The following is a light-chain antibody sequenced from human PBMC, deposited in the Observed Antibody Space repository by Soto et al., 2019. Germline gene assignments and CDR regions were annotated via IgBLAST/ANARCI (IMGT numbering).Light chain of an antibody. V-gene: IGLV2-8*01. CDR1: SSDVGGYDH. CDR3: SSYASSNSLI. CDR2: DVI. Sequence: QSALTQPPSASGALGQSVTISCTGTSSDVGGYDHVSWYQQHPGKAPKLLIYDVIHRPSGVPDRFSGSKSGNTASLTVSGLQADDEVDYYCSSYASSNSLIFGTGTKVTVL. J-gene: IGLJ1*01.